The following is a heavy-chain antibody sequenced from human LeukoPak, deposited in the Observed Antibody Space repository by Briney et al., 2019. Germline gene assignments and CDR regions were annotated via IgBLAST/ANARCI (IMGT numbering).Heavy chain of an antibody. Sequence: GGSLRLSCAASGFTFSSYAMHWVRQAPGKGLEWVAVISYDGSNKYNADSVKGRFTISRDNSKNTLYLQMNSLRAEDTAVYYCARGASYYYGSDYYGMDVWGQGTTVTVSS. D-gene: IGHD3-10*01. CDR1: GFTFSSYA. J-gene: IGHJ6*02. CDR3: ARGASYYYGSDYYGMDV. V-gene: IGHV3-30-3*01. CDR2: ISYDGSNK.